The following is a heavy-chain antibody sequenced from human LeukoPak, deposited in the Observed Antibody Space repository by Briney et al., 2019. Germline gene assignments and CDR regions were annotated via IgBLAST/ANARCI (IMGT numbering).Heavy chain of an antibody. V-gene: IGHV3-21*01. Sequence: SGGSLRLSCAASGFTLSSYSMNWVRQAPGKGLEWVSSISSSSSYIYYADSVKGRFTISRDNAKNSLYLQMNSLKAEDTAVYYCARGSGSYFDYWGQGTLVTVSS. D-gene: IGHD3-10*01. CDR2: ISSSSSYI. CDR1: GFTLSSYS. CDR3: ARGSGSYFDY. J-gene: IGHJ4*02.